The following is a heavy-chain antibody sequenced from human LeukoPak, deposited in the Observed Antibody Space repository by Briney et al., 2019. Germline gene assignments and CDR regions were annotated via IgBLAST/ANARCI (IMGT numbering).Heavy chain of an antibody. CDR3: ASIARGGDCCGYAFDI. CDR2: IYYSGST. V-gene: IGHV4-39*01. CDR1: GGSISSSSYY. Sequence: PSETLSLTCTVSGGSISSSSYYWGWIRQPPGKGLEWIGSIYYSGSTYYNPSLKSRLTISVDTSKNQFSLKLSSVTAADTAVYYCASIARGGDCCGYAFDIWGQGTMVTVSS. D-gene: IGHD2-21*02. J-gene: IGHJ3*02.